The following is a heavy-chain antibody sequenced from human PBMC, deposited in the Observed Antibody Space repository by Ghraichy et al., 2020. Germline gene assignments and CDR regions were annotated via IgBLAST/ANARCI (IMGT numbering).Heavy chain of an antibody. CDR2: INAGNGNT. Sequence: ASVKVSCKASGYTFTSYAMHWVRQAPGQRLEWMGWINAGNGNTKYSQKFQGRVTITRDTSASTAYMELSSLRSEDTAVYYCARMVRGVIISLDYFDYWGQGTLVTVSS. V-gene: IGHV1-3*01. CDR3: ARMVRGVIISLDYFDY. CDR1: GYTFTSYA. J-gene: IGHJ4*02. D-gene: IGHD3-10*01.